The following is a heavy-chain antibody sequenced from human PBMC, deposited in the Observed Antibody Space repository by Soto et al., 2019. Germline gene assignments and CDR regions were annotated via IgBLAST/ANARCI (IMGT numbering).Heavy chain of an antibody. D-gene: IGHD2-2*01. Sequence: PGGSLRLSCAASGFTFSSYWMSWVRQAPGKGLEWVANIKQDGSEKYYVDSVKGRFTISRDNAKNSLYLQMNSLRAEDTAVYYCAREDIVLVPAANENYYYYYGMDVWGQGTTVTVSS. CDR1: GFTFSSYW. V-gene: IGHV3-7*01. CDR2: IKQDGSEK. CDR3: AREDIVLVPAANENYYYYYGMDV. J-gene: IGHJ6*02.